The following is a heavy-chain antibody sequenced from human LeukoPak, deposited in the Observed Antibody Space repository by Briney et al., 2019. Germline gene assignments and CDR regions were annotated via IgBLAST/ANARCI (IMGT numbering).Heavy chain of an antibody. CDR2: IYYSGST. CDR1: GGSISSSSYY. CDR3: ARSIAGIAALYYYYYMDV. J-gene: IGHJ6*03. V-gene: IGHV4-39*07. Sequence: PSETLSLTCTVSGGSISSSSYYWGWIRQPPGKGLEWIGSIYYSGSTYYNPSLKSRVTISVDTSKNQFSLKLGSVTAADTAVYYCARSIAGIAALYYYYYMDVWGKGTTVTVSS. D-gene: IGHD6-13*01.